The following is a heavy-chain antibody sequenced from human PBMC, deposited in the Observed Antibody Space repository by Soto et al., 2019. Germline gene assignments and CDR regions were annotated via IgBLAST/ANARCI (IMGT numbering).Heavy chain of an antibody. V-gene: IGHV3-23*01. Sequence: QLGGPLRLSCAASGFTFSSYAMSWVRQAPGKGLEWVSAISGSGGSTYYADSVKGRFTISRDNSKNTLYLQMNSLRAEDTAVYYCAKTTDCSGGSCIASNYYYYYYMDVWGKGTTVTVSS. CDR1: GFTFSSYA. CDR3: AKTTDCSGGSCIASNYYYYYYMDV. J-gene: IGHJ6*03. CDR2: ISGSGGST. D-gene: IGHD2-15*01.